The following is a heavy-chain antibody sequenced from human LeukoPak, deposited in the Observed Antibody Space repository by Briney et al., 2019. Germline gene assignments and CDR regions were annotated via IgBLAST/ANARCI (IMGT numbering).Heavy chain of an antibody. CDR3: EXXXXXXXXPXXXXDY. CDR1: TXTXXY. CDR2: INPNSGGT. V-gene: IGHV1-2*02. J-gene: IGHJ4*02. Sequence: TXTXXYMHWVRQAPGQXLXXMGWINPNSGGTNXAQKFQGRVTMTRDTXISTXYMELSRLRSDDTAVYYCEXXXXXXXXPXXXXDYXGQXTXVTVSS.